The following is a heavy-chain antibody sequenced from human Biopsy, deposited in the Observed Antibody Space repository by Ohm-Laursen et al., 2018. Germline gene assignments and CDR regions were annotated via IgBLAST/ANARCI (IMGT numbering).Heavy chain of an antibody. CDR3: AADINVWNVNY. D-gene: IGHD1-1*01. V-gene: IGHV1-24*01. CDR1: GYAVTEFS. CDR2: FAPENGKT. J-gene: IGHJ4*02. Sequence: ASVKVSCKVSGYAVTEFSMHWVRQAPGKGLEWMGGFAPENGKTIYAQKFQGRVTMTEDTSTGTAYMELSSLRSEDTAVYYCAADINVWNVNYWGQGTQVTVSS.